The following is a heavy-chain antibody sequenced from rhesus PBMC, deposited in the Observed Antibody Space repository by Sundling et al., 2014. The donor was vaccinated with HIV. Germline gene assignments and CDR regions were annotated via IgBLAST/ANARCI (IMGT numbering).Heavy chain of an antibody. CDR3: ARELEHPLGGYYGLDS. CDR1: GASISSNY. D-gene: IGHD1-20*01. J-gene: IGHJ6*01. CDR2: MYGSGGST. V-gene: IGHV4S2*01. Sequence: QVQLQESGPRTGEAFGDPCPLTCAVSGASISSNYWSWIRQAPGKGLECIGRMYGSGGSTNYNPSLKSRVTISIDTSKNQFSLKLSSVTAADTAVYYCARELEHPLGGYYGLDSWGQGVVVTVSS.